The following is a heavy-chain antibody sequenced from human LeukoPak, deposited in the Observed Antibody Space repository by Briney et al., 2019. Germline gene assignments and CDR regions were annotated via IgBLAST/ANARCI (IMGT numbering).Heavy chain of an antibody. CDR1: GGSISSSNFY. D-gene: IGHD3-10*01. V-gene: IGHV4-39*07. J-gene: IGHJ5*02. CDR3: ARDGPRFGELLGIDP. Sequence: PSETLSLTCTVSGGSISSSNFYWGWIRQPPGKGLEWIGNIYYSGSTYYNPSLKSRVTISVDTSKNQFSLKLGSVTAADTAVYYCARDGPRFGELLGIDPWGQGTLVTVSS. CDR2: IYYSGST.